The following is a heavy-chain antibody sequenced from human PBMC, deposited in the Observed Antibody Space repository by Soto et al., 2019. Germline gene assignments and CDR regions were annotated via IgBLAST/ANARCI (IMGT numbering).Heavy chain of an antibody. Sequence: QVQLVQSGAEVKKPGSSVKVSCKASGGTFSRYVISWVRQAPGQGLEWMGGIIPIFGTATYAQKCQGRVTITADESTSTAYVELRSLRSEDTAVYYCAREEDDYGDYGAYGDWGQGTLVSVSS. D-gene: IGHD4-17*01. V-gene: IGHV1-69*01. CDR1: GGTFSRYV. J-gene: IGHJ4*02. CDR2: IIPIFGTA. CDR3: AREEDDYGDYGAYGD.